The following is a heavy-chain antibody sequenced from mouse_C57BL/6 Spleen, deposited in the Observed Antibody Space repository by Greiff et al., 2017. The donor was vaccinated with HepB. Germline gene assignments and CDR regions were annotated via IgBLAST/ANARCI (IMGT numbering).Heavy chain of an antibody. V-gene: IGHV1-62-2*01. CDR1: GYTFTEYT. D-gene: IGHD1-1*01. J-gene: IGHJ1*03. CDR2: FYPGSGSI. Sequence: QVHVKQSGAELVKPGASVKLSCKASGYTFTEYTIHWVKQRSGQGLEWIGWFYPGSGSIKYNEKFKDKATLTADKSSSTVYMELSRLTSEDSAVYFCARHEELTTVGYWYFDVWGTGTTVTVSS. CDR3: ARHEELTTVGYWYFDV.